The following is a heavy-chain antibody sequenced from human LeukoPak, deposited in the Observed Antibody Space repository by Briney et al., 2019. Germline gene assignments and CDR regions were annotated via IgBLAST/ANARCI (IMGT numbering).Heavy chain of an antibody. CDR3: AKVPWIDYYYGMDV. J-gene: IGHJ6*02. CDR1: GFPFSAYA. Sequence: PGGSLRLSCEASGFPFSAYAMTWVRQAPGKGLEWVSVIGGSGGSTYYGDSVKGRFTISRDNSKNTLHLQMNSLRAEDTAVYYCAKVPWIDYYYGMDVWGQGTTVTVAS. CDR2: IGGSGGST. V-gene: IGHV3-23*01. D-gene: IGHD2-2*03.